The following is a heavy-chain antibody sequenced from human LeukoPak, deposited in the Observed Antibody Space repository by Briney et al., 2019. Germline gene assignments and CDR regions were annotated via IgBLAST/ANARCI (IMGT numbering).Heavy chain of an antibody. Sequence: PGGSLRLSCAPSGFTFSSYEMNWARQAPGKGLEWVSYISSGGSPIYSTDSVKGRFTITRDHNTNSLYLQMNTLRAHDSVVFYCARETPNSFNPRKGFDRWGQGTLVTVSS. CDR3: ARETPNSFNPRKGFDR. D-gene: IGHD5-18*01. CDR1: GFTFSSYE. V-gene: IGHV3-48*03. J-gene: IGHJ5*02. CDR2: ISSGGSPI.